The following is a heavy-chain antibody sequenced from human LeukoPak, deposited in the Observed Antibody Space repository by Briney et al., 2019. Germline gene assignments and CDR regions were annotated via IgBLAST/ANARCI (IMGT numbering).Heavy chain of an antibody. J-gene: IGHJ4*02. CDR1: GFTFSNYW. CDR3: ARGADSGYSSDN. Sequence: AGGSLRLSCAASGFTFSNYWMHWVRHAPGKGLVWVSRINSDGRSTNYADSVKGRFTISRDNAKNTLYLQMNSLRAEDTAVYYCARGADSGYSSDNWGQGTLVSVSS. D-gene: IGHD3-9*01. V-gene: IGHV3-74*01. CDR2: INSDGRST.